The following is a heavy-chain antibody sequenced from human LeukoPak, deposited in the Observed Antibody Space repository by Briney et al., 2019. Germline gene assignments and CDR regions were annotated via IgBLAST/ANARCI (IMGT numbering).Heavy chain of an antibody. CDR1: GFTFSTNA. CDR3: ARVPFGSGSYSTLDY. Sequence: QAGGSLRLSCAASGFTFSTNAMTWVRQAPGKGLEWVSAISGSGDGKYEDSVRGRFTISRDNSKNTVFLEMKSLRAEDTAVYYCARVPFGSGSYSTLDYWGQGTLVTVSS. V-gene: IGHV3-23*01. D-gene: IGHD3-10*01. J-gene: IGHJ4*02. CDR2: ISGSGDG.